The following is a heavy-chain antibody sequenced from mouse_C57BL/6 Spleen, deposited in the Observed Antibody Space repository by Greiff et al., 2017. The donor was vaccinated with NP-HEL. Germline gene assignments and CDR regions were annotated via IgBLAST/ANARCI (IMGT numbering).Heavy chain of an antibody. V-gene: IGHV1-82*01. CDR1: GYAFSSSW. J-gene: IGHJ2*01. Sequence: VQRVESGPELVKPGASVKISCKASGYAFSSSWMNWVKQRPGKGLEWIGRIYPGDGDTNYNGKFKGKATLTADKSSSTAYMQLSSLTSEDSAVYFCAPRLDYWGQGTTLTVSS. CDR2: IYPGDGDT. CDR3: APRLDY.